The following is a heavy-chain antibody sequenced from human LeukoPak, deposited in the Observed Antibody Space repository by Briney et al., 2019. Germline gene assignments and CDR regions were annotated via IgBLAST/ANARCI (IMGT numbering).Heavy chain of an antibody. J-gene: IGHJ6*02. CDR2: INHSGST. Sequence: SETLSLTCAVYGGSFSGYYWSWIRQPPGKGLEWIGAINHSGSTNYNPSLKSRVTISVDTSKNQFSLKLSSVTAADTAVYYCARGTQWLFFASGAQYGMDVWGQGTTVTVSS. V-gene: IGHV4-34*01. CDR3: ARGTQWLFFASGAQYGMDV. CDR1: GGSFSGYY. D-gene: IGHD6-19*01.